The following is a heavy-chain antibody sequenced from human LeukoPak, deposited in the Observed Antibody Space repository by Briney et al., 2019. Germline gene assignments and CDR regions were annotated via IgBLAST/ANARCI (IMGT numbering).Heavy chain of an antibody. V-gene: IGHV4-59*02. CDR1: GASVSNYY. D-gene: IGHD5-12*01. CDR3: ARGPLDSGYTYFDY. J-gene: IGHJ4*02. Sequence: SETLSLACTVSGASVSNYYWSWIRQPPGKGLEWIGYFSYSGSTNYNPSLKSRVTISVDTSKNQFSLKLSSVTAADTAVYYCARGPLDSGYTYFDYWGQGTLVSVAS. CDR2: FSYSGST.